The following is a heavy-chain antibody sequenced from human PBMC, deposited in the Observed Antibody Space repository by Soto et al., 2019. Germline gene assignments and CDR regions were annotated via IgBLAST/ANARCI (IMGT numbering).Heavy chain of an antibody. CDR1: GVTFSGYG. J-gene: IGHJ3*02. D-gene: IGHD2-2*01. CDR3: ARGYCSSTSCYESGYRRSWYISGAFDI. Sequence: GGSLSLCCAAAGVTFSGYGVRWVRPAPGKGLEWVAVIWYDGSNKYYADSVKGRFTISRDNSKNTLYLQMNSLRAEDTAVYYCARGYCSSTSCYESGYRRSWYISGAFDIWGQGTMVTVSS. CDR2: IWYDGSNK. V-gene: IGHV3-33*01.